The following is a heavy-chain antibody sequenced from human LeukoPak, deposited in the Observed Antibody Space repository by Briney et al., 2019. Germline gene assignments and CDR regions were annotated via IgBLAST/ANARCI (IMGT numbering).Heavy chain of an antibody. Sequence: GGSLRLSCAASGFTFSDYYMSWIRQAPGKGLEWVSYISSSGSTIYYADSVKGRFTISRDNAKNSLYLQMNSLRAEDTAVYYCARDKRWLQRGAFDNWGQGTMVTVSS. CDR3: ARDKRWLQRGAFDN. J-gene: IGHJ3*02. CDR2: ISSSGSTI. CDR1: GFTFSDYY. D-gene: IGHD5-24*01. V-gene: IGHV3-11*04.